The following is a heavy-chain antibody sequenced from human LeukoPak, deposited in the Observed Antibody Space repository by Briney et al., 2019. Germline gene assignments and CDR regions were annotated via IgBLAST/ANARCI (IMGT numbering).Heavy chain of an antibody. CDR2: IKSDGSST. CDR3: AKDARRTFGLSSGLYRGSYYFDY. Sequence: GGSLRLSCAASGFSFSNFWMNWVRQAPGKGLVWVSHIKSDGSSTTYADSVKGRFTIPRDNSKNTLFLQVNSLRAEDTAVYYCAKDARRTFGLSSGLYRGSYYFDYWGQGTLVTVSS. CDR1: GFSFSNFW. V-gene: IGHV3-74*03. J-gene: IGHJ4*02. D-gene: IGHD6-19*01.